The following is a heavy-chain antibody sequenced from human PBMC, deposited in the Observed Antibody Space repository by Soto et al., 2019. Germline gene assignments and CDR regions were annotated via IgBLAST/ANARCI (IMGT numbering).Heavy chain of an antibody. CDR1: GFTFSNYW. J-gene: IGHJ4*02. Sequence: GGSLRLSCAASGFTFSNYWMNWVRQAPGKGLEWVANIKADGSDKSYVDSVKGRFTISRDNSKNSVYLQMNSLRGEDTAVYYCASVVSGYRDYWGQGTLVTVSS. V-gene: IGHV3-7*01. CDR2: IKADGSDK. CDR3: ASVVSGYRDY. D-gene: IGHD3-22*01.